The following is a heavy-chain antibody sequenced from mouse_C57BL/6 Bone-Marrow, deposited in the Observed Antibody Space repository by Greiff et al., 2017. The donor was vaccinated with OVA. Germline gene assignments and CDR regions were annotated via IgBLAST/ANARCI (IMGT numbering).Heavy chain of an antibody. CDR3: TTPMYYYGSGDGY. CDR1: GFHINDDF. J-gene: IGHJ2*01. Sequence: EVQLQQSGAELVRPGASVKLSCTASGFHINDDFMPWVKPRPEQGLEWVGWIDPENGDTEYASEFQGKATITADTYSNTAYQQLSSLTSEDTAVDYCTTPMYYYGSGDGYWGQGTTLTGSS. V-gene: IGHV14-4*01. D-gene: IGHD1-1*01. CDR2: IDPENGDT.